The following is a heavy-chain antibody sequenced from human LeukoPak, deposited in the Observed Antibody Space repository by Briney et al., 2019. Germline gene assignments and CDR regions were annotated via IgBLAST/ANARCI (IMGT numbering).Heavy chain of an antibody. CDR2: INPNSGGT. CDR1: GYTFTGYY. Sequence: ASVKVSCKASGYTFTGYYMHWVRQAPGQGLEWMGWINPNSGGTNYAQKFQGRVTMTRDTSISTAYMELSRLRSDDTAVYYCARVYSSGWYSSNWFDPWGQGTLVTVSS. D-gene: IGHD6-19*01. V-gene: IGHV1-2*02. J-gene: IGHJ5*02. CDR3: ARVYSSGWYSSNWFDP.